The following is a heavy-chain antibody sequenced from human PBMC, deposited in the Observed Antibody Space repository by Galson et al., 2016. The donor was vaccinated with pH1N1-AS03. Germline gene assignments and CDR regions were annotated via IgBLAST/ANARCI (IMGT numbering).Heavy chain of an antibody. J-gene: IGHJ6*02. D-gene: IGHD4-11*01. V-gene: IGHV5-51*01. CDR3: ARHSQCTRGTCYSSYFYALDV. CDR2: FHPGDSDT. CDR1: GYRFSTYY. Sequence: SGAEVKKPGESLNISCQGSGYRFSTYYIAWARQMPGKGLEWMGIFHPGDSDTKYHPSFQGLVTMSADKSTNTAYLHWSSLKASDTAIYYCARHSQCTRGTCYSSYFYALDVWGRGTAVTVS.